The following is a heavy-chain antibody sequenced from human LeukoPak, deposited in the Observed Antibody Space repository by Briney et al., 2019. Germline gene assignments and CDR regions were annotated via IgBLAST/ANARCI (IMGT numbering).Heavy chain of an antibody. J-gene: IGHJ4*02. CDR3: ARGAWYYTY. Sequence: GGPLRLSCAPSGFTFTTSWMSWVRQAPGKGLELLANIKPDGSEKNYVDSVRGRFPISRDNAKNSLYLEMNSLRAEDTAVYYCARGAWYYTYWGQGTLVSVSS. D-gene: IGHD6-19*01. V-gene: IGHV3-7*01. CDR2: IKPDGSEK. CDR1: GFTFTTSW.